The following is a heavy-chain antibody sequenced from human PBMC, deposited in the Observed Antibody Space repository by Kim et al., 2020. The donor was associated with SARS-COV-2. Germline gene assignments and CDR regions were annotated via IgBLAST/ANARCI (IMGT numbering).Heavy chain of an antibody. Sequence: GGSQRLSCAASGFTFDDYVMHWVRQVPGQGLEWVSTISWNNNVLGYADSVEGRFTISRDNAKKSLYLQMNSLRPEDTALYYCAKDQWARHYYYYGMDIWGQGTPVTVSS. J-gene: IGHJ6*02. D-gene: IGHD1-26*01. CDR3: AKDQWARHYYYYGMDI. CDR2: ISWNNNVL. V-gene: IGHV3-9*01. CDR1: GFTFDDYV.